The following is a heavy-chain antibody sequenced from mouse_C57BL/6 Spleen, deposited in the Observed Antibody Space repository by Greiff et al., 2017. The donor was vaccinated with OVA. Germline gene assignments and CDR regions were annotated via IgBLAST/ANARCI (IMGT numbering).Heavy chain of an antibody. J-gene: IGHJ4*01. CDR2: IYPGDGDT. CDR3: ARWGLSGGYYAMDY. V-gene: IGHV1-82*01. Sequence: VQLVESGPELVKPGASVKISCKASGYAFSSSWMNWVKQRPGKGLEWIGRIYPGDGDTNYNGKFKGKATLTADKSSSTAYMQLSSLTSEDSAVYFCARWGLSGGYYAMDYWGQGTSVTVSS. CDR1: GYAFSSSW. D-gene: IGHD2-13*01.